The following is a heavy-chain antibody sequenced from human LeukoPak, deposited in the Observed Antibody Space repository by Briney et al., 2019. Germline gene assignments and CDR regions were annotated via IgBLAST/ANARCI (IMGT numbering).Heavy chain of an antibody. J-gene: IGHJ6*02. V-gene: IGHV4-59*01. CDR1: GGSFSGYY. CDR2: IYYSGST. CDR3: ARHIGALFGPKDV. D-gene: IGHD3-3*01. Sequence: PSETLSLTCAVYGGSFSGYYWSWIRQPSGKGLEWIGYIYYSGSTNYNPSLKSRVTISVDTSKNQFSLKLTSVTAAGTAVYYCARHIGALFGPKDVWGQGTTVTVSS.